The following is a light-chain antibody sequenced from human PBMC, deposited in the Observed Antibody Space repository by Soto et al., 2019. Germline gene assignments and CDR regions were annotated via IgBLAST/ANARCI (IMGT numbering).Light chain of an antibody. V-gene: IGLV1-40*01. J-gene: IGLJ1*01. CDR3: QSYDSSLSGLV. CDR2: GNS. Sequence: QSVLTQPPSVSGAPGQRGTISCTGSSSNIGAGYDVHWYQQLPGTAPKLLIYGNSNRPSGVPDRFSGSKSGTSASLAITGLQAEDEADYYCQSYDSSLSGLVFGTGTKVTVL. CDR1: SSNIGAGYD.